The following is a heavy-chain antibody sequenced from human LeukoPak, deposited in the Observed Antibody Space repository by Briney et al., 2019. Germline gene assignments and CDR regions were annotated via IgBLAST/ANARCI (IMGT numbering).Heavy chain of an antibody. Sequence: PSETLSLTCIVSGGSVSSPDSYWSWVRQPPGKGLEWIGNVYYIGTTTYNSSLKTRVTISVDTSKNQFSLEVTSVTAADTAVYYCARAAYSGSYHSDYWGQGTLVTVSS. CDR2: VYYIGTT. CDR1: GGSVSSPDSY. J-gene: IGHJ4*02. V-gene: IGHV4-61*08. CDR3: ARAAYSGSYHSDY. D-gene: IGHD1-26*01.